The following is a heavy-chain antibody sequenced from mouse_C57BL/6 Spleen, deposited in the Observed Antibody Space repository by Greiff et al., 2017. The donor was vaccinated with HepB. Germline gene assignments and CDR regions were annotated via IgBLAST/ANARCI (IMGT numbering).Heavy chain of an antibody. V-gene: IGHV1-61*01. J-gene: IGHJ4*01. CDR3: AAYYDYGGYYAMDY. D-gene: IGHD2-4*01. CDR1: GYTFTSYW. CDR2: IYPSDSET. Sequence: QVQLQQPGAELVRPGSSVKLSCKASGYTFTSYWMDWVKQRPGQGLEWIGNIYPSDSETHYNQKFKDKATLTVDKSSSTAYMQLSSLTSEDSAVYYCAAYYDYGGYYAMDYWGQGTSVTVSS.